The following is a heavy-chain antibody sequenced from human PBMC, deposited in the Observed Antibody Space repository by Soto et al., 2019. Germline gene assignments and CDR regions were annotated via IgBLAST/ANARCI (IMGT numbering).Heavy chain of an antibody. Sequence: PSETLSLTCTVSGGSVITGMKYRGWVRQPPGKALEFIGYMYKTGETLLNSSLKSRVTLSMETSKNQFSLTLSSVTAADTAVYFCMKAHESGDFLGMSVWGPGTTVTVSS. V-gene: IGHV4-61*01. CDR1: GGSVITGMKY. CDR2: MYKTGET. D-gene: IGHD3-10*01. J-gene: IGHJ6*02. CDR3: MKAHESGDFLGMSV.